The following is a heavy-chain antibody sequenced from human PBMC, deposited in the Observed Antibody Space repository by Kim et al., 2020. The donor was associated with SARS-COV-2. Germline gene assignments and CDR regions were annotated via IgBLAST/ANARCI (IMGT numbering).Heavy chain of an antibody. J-gene: IGHJ4*02. V-gene: IGHV1-18*01. Sequence: ASVKVSCKASGYTFTNNGITWMRQAPGRGLEYMGWISGDKGDTDYARNLQGRVTLTTDTSTGTAYMELRGLRFDDTAMYYCARESATPPWNFDHWGQGTRVTVSS. D-gene: IGHD2-15*01. CDR3: ARESATPPWNFDH. CDR1: GYTFTNNG. CDR2: ISGDKGDT.